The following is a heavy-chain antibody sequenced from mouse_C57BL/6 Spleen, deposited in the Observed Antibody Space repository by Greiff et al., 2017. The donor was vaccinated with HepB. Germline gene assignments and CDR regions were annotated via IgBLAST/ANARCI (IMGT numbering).Heavy chain of an antibody. V-gene: IGHV1-82*01. CDR3: AGSSGYGYAMDY. J-gene: IGHJ4*01. CDR2: IYPGDGDT. D-gene: IGHD3-2*02. Sequence: QVQLKQSGPELVKPGASVKISCKASGYAFSSSWMNWVKQRPGKGLEWIGRIYPGDGDTNYNGKFKGKATLTADKSSSTAYMQLSSLTSEDSAVYFCAGSSGYGYAMDYWGQGTSVTVSS. CDR1: GYAFSSSW.